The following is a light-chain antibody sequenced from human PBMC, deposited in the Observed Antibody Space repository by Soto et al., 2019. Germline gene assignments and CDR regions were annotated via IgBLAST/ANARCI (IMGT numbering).Light chain of an antibody. CDR1: ESVSNNY. J-gene: IGKJ1*01. CDR2: AAS. CDR3: QQYGGTTWT. V-gene: IGKV3-20*01. Sequence: EWTQSPSSLSASVGDRVTITGRASESVSNNYLAWYQKKAGQAPRTLIYAASSRAPGVPDRFRGSGSGTDFSLTISRLETEDCAVYDCQQYGGTTWTFGQGTKGDIK.